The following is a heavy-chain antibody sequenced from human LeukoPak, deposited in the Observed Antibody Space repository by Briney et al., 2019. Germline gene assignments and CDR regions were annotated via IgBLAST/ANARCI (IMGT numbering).Heavy chain of an antibody. V-gene: IGHV1-18*01. J-gene: IGHJ4*02. Sequence: AASVKVSCKASGYTFTSYGISWVRQAPGQGLEWMGWISAYNGNTNYAQKLQGRVTMTTDTSTSTAYMELRSLRSDDTAVYYCARALYCSSTSRYGARLVADDYWGQGTLVTVSS. D-gene: IGHD2-2*01. CDR2: ISAYNGNT. CDR3: ARALYCSSTSRYGARLVADDY. CDR1: GYTFTSYG.